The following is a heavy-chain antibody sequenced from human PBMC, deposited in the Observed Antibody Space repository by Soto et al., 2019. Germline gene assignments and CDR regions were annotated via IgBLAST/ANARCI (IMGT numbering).Heavy chain of an antibody. CDR1: GGSLSSSA. CDR3: ARIGSGYRDRYYCYYGMDV. CDR2: IIPIFGTA. Sequence: SVKVSCKESGGSLSSSAGSWVQQAPGQGLEWMGGIIPIFGTANYAQKFQGRVTITADESTSTAYMELSSLRSEDTAVYYCARIGSGYRDRYYCYYGMDVWGQGTTVTVSS. J-gene: IGHJ6*02. D-gene: IGHD3-3*01. V-gene: IGHV1-69*13.